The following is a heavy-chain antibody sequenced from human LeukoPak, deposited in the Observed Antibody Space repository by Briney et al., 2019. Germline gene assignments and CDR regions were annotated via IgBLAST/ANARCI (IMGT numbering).Heavy chain of an antibody. V-gene: IGHV3-74*01. CDR3: AREILAPGKTHDY. CDR1: GFTFSSYW. J-gene: IGHJ4*02. CDR2: INSDGRST. Sequence: GGSLRLSCAASGFTFSSYWMHWVRQAPGKGLVGVSRINSDGRSTNYADSVKGRFTISRDNAKNTLFLQINSLRAEDTAVYYCAREILAPGKTHDYWGQGTLVTVSS.